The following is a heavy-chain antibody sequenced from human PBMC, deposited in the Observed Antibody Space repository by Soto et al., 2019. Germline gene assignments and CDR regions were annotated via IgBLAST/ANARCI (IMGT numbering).Heavy chain of an antibody. CDR1: GFTFSTYA. V-gene: IGHV3-23*01. Sequence: GGSLRLSCAASGFTFSTYAMSWVRQAPGKGLEWLSALSGSGDRIYYADSVKGRFTISRDNSENTLYLQMNSLRAEDTALYYCAKDPSNLVVVTGWFDPWGQGTLVTVSS. CDR3: AKDPSNLVVVTGWFDP. CDR2: LSGSGDRI. J-gene: IGHJ5*02. D-gene: IGHD2-21*02.